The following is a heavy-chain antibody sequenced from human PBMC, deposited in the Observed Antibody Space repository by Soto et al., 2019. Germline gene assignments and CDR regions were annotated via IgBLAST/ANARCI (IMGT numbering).Heavy chain of an antibody. D-gene: IGHD1-26*01. Sequence: SETLSLTCTVSGDSITTNNYYWGWIRQSPGKGLEWIGSIYYSGSTYYNPSLKSRVTISGDTSKNQFSLKLSSVTAADTAVYYCARRPNRGSYYYWGQGILVTVS. CDR1: GDSITTNNYY. V-gene: IGHV4-39*01. CDR2: IYYSGST. J-gene: IGHJ4*02. CDR3: ARRPNRGSYYY.